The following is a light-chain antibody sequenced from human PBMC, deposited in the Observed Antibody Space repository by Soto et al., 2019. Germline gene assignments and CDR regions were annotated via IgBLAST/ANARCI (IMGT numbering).Light chain of an antibody. Sequence: DIQMTQSPSSLSASIGDRVTLTCRASQNINNYLHWYQLKPGTAPKLLIYAASTLQSGVPSRFSGRGSGTQFTLTINSLQPEDFATYYCQQANKYPITFGQGTRLEIK. J-gene: IGKJ5*01. CDR3: QQANKYPIT. V-gene: IGKV1-39*01. CDR2: AAS. CDR1: QNINNY.